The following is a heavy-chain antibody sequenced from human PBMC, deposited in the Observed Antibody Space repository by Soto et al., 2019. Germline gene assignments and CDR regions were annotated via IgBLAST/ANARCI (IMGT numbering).Heavy chain of an antibody. Sequence: ASVKVSCKASGYTFTGYYMHWVRQAPGQGLELMGWINPNSGGTNYAQKFQGWVTMTRDTSISTAYMELSRLRSDDTAVYYCARGSEDDYGDYRFDYWGQGTLVTVSS. V-gene: IGHV1-2*04. CDR2: INPNSGGT. J-gene: IGHJ4*02. CDR3: ARGSEDDYGDYRFDY. CDR1: GYTFTGYY. D-gene: IGHD4-17*01.